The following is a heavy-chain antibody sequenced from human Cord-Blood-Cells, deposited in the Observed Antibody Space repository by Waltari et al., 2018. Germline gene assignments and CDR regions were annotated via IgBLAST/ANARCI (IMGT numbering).Heavy chain of an antibody. J-gene: IGHJ4*02. CDR1: GFSFSVCA. Sequence: EVQLLGSVGGLVQTGGYLRISCAASGFSFSVCARSWVRQAPGKGLEWVSAISGSGGSTYYADSVKGRFTISRDNSKNTLYLQMNSLRAEDTAVYYCAKELLLCDYWGQGTLVTVSS. CDR3: AKELLLCDY. D-gene: IGHD3-10*01. CDR2: ISGSGGST. V-gene: IGHV3-23*01.